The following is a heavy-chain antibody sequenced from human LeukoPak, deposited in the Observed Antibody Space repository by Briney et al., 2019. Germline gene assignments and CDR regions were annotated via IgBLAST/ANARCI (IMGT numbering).Heavy chain of an antibody. CDR2: IYYSGST. J-gene: IGHJ5*02. V-gene: IGHV4-59*08. CDR1: GGSISSYY. D-gene: IGHD3-16*02. Sequence: PSETLSLTRTVSGGSISSYYWSWIRQPPGKGLGWIGYIYYSGSTNYNPSLKSRVTISVDTSKNQFSLKLSSVTAADTAVYYCARHPTGDYAWGSYRSRWFDPWGQGTLVTVSS. CDR3: ARHPTGDYAWGSYRSRWFDP.